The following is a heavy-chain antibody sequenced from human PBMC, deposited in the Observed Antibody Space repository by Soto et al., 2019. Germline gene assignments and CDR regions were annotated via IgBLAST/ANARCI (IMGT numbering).Heavy chain of an antibody. Sequence: PGESLKISCKGSGYSFTSYWISWVRQMPGKGLEWMGRIDPSDSYTNYSPSFQGHVTISADKSISTAYLQWSSLKASDTAMYYCARLPIGHPTHDSNYYYYGMDVWGQGTTVTVSS. CDR1: GYSFTSYW. CDR2: IDPSDSYT. V-gene: IGHV5-10-1*01. J-gene: IGHJ6*02. D-gene: IGHD4-4*01. CDR3: ARLPIGHPTHDSNYYYYGMDV.